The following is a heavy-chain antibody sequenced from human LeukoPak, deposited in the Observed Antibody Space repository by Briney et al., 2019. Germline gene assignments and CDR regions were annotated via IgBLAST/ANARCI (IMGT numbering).Heavy chain of an antibody. CDR2: IRSKAYGGTT. J-gene: IGHJ3*02. Sequence: GGSLRLSCTASGFTFGDYAMSWFRQAPGKGLEWVGFIRSKAYGGTTEYAASVKGRFTISRDDSKSIAYLQMNSLKTEDTAVYYCTRDRYCTNGVCSDAFDIWGQGTMVTVSS. V-gene: IGHV3-49*03. D-gene: IGHD2-8*01. CDR3: TRDRYCTNGVCSDAFDI. CDR1: GFTFGDYA.